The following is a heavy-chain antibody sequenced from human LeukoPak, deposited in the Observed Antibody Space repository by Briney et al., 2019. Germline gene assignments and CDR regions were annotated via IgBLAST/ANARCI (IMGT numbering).Heavy chain of an antibody. D-gene: IGHD6-19*01. CDR2: ISGSGGST. J-gene: IGHJ4*02. V-gene: IGHV3-23*01. CDR3: AKLGQQWLTKLYYFDY. CDR1: GFTFSSYA. Sequence: GESLKISCAASGFTFSSYAMSWVRQAPGKGLEWVSAISGSGGSTYYADSVKGRFTISRDNSKNTLYLQMNSLRAEDTAVYYCAKLGQQWLTKLYYFDYWGQGTLVTVSS.